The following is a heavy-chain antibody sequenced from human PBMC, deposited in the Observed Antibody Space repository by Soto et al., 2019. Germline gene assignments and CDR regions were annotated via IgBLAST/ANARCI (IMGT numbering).Heavy chain of an antibody. CDR1: GFTFSSYS. CDR2: ISSSSSYI. CDR3: ARAHIAVAGFTTGYYYYMDV. Sequence: PGGSLRLSCAASGFTFSSYSMNWVRQAPGKGLEWVSSISSSSSYIYYADSVKGRFTISRDNAKNSLYLQMNSLRAEDTAVYYCARAHIAVAGFTTGYYYYMDVWGKGTTVTVS. D-gene: IGHD6-19*01. V-gene: IGHV3-21*01. J-gene: IGHJ6*03.